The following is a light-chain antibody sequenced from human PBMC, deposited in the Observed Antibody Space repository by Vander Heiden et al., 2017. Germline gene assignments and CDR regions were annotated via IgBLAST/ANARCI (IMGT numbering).Light chain of an antibody. Sequence: QSVPTQPPPVSGAPGQRVTISCTGSSSNIGAGYDVHGYQQLPGTAPKLLIYGNSNRPSGVPDRCSGSKSGTSASLAITGLQAEDEADYYCQSYDSSLSGYVFGTGTKVTVL. CDR3: QSYDSSLSGYV. J-gene: IGLJ1*01. CDR1: SSNIGAGYD. V-gene: IGLV1-40*01. CDR2: GNS.